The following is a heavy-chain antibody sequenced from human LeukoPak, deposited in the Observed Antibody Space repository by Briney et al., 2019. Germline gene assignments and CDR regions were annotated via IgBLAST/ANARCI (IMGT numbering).Heavy chain of an antibody. CDR2: ISPSGDIT. V-gene: IGHV3-23*01. D-gene: IGHD6-13*01. CDR3: AKGYSSSWYSYYYYFYMDV. CDR1: GFIFLSHG. Sequence: GWSLSLSCAASGFIFLSHGMNWVRQAPGKGLAGVSGISPSGDITYYADSVKGRFTISRDNAKNSLYLQMNSLRAEDTAVYYCAKGYSSSWYSYYYYFYMDVWGKGTTVTISS. J-gene: IGHJ6*03.